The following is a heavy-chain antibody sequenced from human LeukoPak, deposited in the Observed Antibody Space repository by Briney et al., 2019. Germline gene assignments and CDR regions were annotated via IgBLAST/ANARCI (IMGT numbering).Heavy chain of an antibody. J-gene: IGHJ4*02. CDR3: ARGDYGGNSFSY. D-gene: IGHD4-23*01. V-gene: IGHV4-34*01. CDR2: INHSGST. Sequence: SETLSLTCTVSGGSISSYYWSWIRQPPGKGLEWIGEINHSGSTNYNPSLKSRVTISVDTSKNQFSLKLSSVTAADTAVYYCARGDYGGNSFSYWGQGTLVTVSS. CDR1: GGSISSYY.